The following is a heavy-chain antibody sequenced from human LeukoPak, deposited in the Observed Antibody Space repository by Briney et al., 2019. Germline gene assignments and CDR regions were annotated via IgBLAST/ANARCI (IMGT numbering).Heavy chain of an antibody. CDR1: GYTFTGYD. Sequence: ASVKVSCKPSGYTFTGYDIHWVRQAPGQGLQRMGWMKPSTGATNYAQEFQGRVTMTRDTSVGTAHMELSRLTPDDTALYYCARDYYGSGSYSRDYWGQGTLVTVSS. CDR2: MKPSTGAT. J-gene: IGHJ4*02. CDR3: ARDYYGSGSYSRDY. V-gene: IGHV1-2*02. D-gene: IGHD3-10*01.